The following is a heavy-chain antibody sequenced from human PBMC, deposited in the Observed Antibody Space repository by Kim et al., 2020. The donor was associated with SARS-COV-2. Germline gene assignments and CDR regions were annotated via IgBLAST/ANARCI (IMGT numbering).Heavy chain of an antibody. CDR1: GGSISSGDYY. CDR2: IYYSGST. CDR3: ASVDYGSGSYYNGPNLTFDY. D-gene: IGHD3-10*01. V-gene: IGHV4-30-4*01. Sequence: SETLSLTCTVSGGSISSGDYYWSWIRQPPGKGLEWIGYIYYSGSTYYNPSLKSRVTISVDTSKNQFSLKLSSVTAADTAVYYCASVDYGSGSYYNGPNLTFDYWGQGTLVTVSS. J-gene: IGHJ4*02.